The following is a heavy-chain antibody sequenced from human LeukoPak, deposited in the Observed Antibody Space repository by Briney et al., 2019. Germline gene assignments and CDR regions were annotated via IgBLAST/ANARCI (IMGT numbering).Heavy chain of an antibody. D-gene: IGHD3-22*01. CDR2: ISSSGSTI. J-gene: IGHJ4*02. Sequence: GGPLRLSCAACVFTFSDCYMSWIRQARGEGREWVSYISSSGSTIYYADSVKGRFTISRDNAKNSLYLQMNSLRAEDTAVYYCARDDYSDYYDSSGPDYWGQGTLVTVSS. CDR1: VFTFSDCY. CDR3: ARDDYSDYYDSSGPDY. V-gene: IGHV3-11*01.